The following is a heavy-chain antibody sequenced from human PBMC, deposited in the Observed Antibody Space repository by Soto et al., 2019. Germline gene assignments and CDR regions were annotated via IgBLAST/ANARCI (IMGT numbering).Heavy chain of an antibody. CDR3: ARDGVGATTFFGYFDY. CDR2: IRYDGSNI. J-gene: IGHJ4*02. V-gene: IGHV3-33*01. CDR1: GLIFSGYG. D-gene: IGHD1-26*01. Sequence: QVQLVESGGGVVQPGRSLRLSCAASGLIFSGYGMHWVRQAPGKGLQWVAVIRYDGSNIYYADSVKGRFTISRDNSKNTLYLQTNSLRAEDTAVYYCARDGVGATTFFGYFDYWGQGALVTVSS.